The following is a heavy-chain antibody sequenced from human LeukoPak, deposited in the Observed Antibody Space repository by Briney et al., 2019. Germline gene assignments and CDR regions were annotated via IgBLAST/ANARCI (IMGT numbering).Heavy chain of an antibody. CDR2: INPNSGGT. CDR3: ARASGYSGSSPFDY. J-gene: IGHJ4*02. D-gene: IGHD1-26*01. Sequence: ASVKVSCKASGYTFTGYYMHWVRQAPGQGLEWMGWINPNSGGTNYAQKFQGRVTMTRDTSISTAYMELSRLRSDDTAVYYCARASGYSGSSPFDYWGQGTLVTVSS. CDR1: GYTFTGYY. V-gene: IGHV1-2*02.